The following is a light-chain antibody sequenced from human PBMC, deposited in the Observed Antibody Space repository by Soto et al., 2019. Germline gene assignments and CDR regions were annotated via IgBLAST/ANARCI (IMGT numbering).Light chain of an antibody. V-gene: IGLV2-14*01. CDR2: EVR. J-gene: IGLJ3*02. Sequence: QSALTQPASVSGSPGQSITIACTGTNRDVGSYNLVSWYQQRPGEAPKLIISEVRNRPSGISYRFTGSKSGNTASLTISGLQAEDEAAYCCSSYTTTSTLVFGGGTNVTVL. CDR1: NRDVGSYNL. CDR3: SSYTTTSTLV.